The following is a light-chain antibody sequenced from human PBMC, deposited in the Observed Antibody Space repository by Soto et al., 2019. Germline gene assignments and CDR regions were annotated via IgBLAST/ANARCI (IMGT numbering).Light chain of an antibody. CDR1: SSNIGSNY. CDR2: RNN. J-gene: IGLJ1*01. CDR3: AAWDDSLSGYV. Sequence: QSVLTQPPSSSGTPGQRVTISCSGSSSNIGSNYVSWYHQLPGTAPKLLIHRNNERPSGVPDRFSGSKSGTSASLAISGLRSEDEADYYCAAWDDSLSGYVFGTGTKVTVL. V-gene: IGLV1-47*01.